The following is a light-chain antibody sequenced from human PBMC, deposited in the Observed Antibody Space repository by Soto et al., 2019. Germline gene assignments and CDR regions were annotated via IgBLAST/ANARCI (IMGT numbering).Light chain of an antibody. J-gene: IGKJ2*01. Sequence: DIVMTQSPDSLAVSLGESATINCKSSQSVLYSSNHKNYLAWYQQKPGQPPKLLIYWASTRESGVPDRFSGSGSGTDFTLTISSLQAEDVAVYYCQQYYSTPQNTFGQGTKLEIK. CDR1: QSVLYSSNHKNY. V-gene: IGKV4-1*01. CDR3: QQYYSTPQNT. CDR2: WAS.